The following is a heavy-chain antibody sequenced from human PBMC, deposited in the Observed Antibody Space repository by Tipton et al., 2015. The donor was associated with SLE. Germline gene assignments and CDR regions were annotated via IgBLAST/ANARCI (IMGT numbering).Heavy chain of an antibody. J-gene: IGHJ4*02. CDR1: GFTFSSYA. CDR2: ISYDGSNK. D-gene: IGHD1-7*01. Sequence: RSLRLSCAASGFTFSSYAMHWVRQAPGKGLEWVAVISYDGSNKYYADSVKGRFTISRDNSKNTLYLHMNILRAEDTAIYYCASASWNYGFFDYWGQGTLVTVSS. V-gene: IGHV3-30*14. CDR3: ASASWNYGFFDY.